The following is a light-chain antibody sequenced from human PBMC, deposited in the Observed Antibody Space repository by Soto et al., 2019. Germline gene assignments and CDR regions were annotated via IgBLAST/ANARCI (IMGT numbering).Light chain of an antibody. CDR1: QSVNSNY. J-gene: IGKJ2*01. CDR3: HQYGSSPPRT. CDR2: AAS. V-gene: IGKV3-20*01. Sequence: EIVLTQSPGTLSLSPGERATLSCRASQSVNSNYLAWYQQRPGQAPRLLIYAASTRATGIPDRFSGGGSGTDFTLTISRLEPEDFAVYYCHQYGSSPPRTFGQGTKLEIK.